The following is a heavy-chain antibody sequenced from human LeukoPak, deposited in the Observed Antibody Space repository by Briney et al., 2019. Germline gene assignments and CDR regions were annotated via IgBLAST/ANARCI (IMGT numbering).Heavy chain of an antibody. V-gene: IGHV3-7*01. CDR3: ARGGTFVSDY. CDR1: GFTFSTFW. CDR2: IKEDGSEK. Sequence: PGGSLRLSCAASGFTFSTFWMSWVRQAPGKGLEWVANIKEDGSEKYYVDSMEGRLTVSRDNAKNSLYLQMDSLRAEDTAVYYCARGGTFVSDYWGQGTLVTVSS. J-gene: IGHJ4*02. D-gene: IGHD1-1*01.